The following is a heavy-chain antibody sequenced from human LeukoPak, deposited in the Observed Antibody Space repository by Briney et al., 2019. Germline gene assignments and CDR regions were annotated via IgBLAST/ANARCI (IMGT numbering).Heavy chain of an antibody. Sequence: SETLSLTCTVSGGSISSYYWSWIRQPPGKGLEWIGYIYYSGSTNYNPSLKSRVTIPVDTSKNQFSLKLSSVTAADTAVYYCARRWLQLGDYFDYWGQGTLVTVSS. CDR1: GGSISSYY. J-gene: IGHJ4*02. V-gene: IGHV4-59*01. D-gene: IGHD5-24*01. CDR2: IYYSGST. CDR3: ARRWLQLGDYFDY.